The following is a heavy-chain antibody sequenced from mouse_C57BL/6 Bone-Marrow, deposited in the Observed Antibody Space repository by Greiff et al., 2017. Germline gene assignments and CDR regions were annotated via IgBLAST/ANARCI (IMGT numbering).Heavy chain of an antibody. CDR2: IYPGNSDT. D-gene: IGHD1-1*01. CDR3: TRKGITTVVESDYYAMDY. CDR1: GYTFTSYW. V-gene: IGHV1-5*01. J-gene: IGHJ4*01. Sequence: EVQLQQSGTVLARPGASVKMSCKTSGYTFTSYWMHWVKQRPGQGLEWIGAIYPGNSDTSYNQKFKGKAKLTAVTSASTAYMELSSLTNEDSAVYYCTRKGITTVVESDYYAMDYWGQGTSVTVS.